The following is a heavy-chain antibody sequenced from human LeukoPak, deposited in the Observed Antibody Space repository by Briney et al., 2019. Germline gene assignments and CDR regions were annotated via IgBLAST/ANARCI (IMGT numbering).Heavy chain of an antibody. CDR3: ARSEYDLQGSSARWPDY. D-gene: IGHD2/OR15-2a*01. CDR2: FDPEDGET. CDR1: GYTLTELS. Sequence: ASVKVSCKVSGYTLTELSMHWVRQAPGKGLEWMGGFDPEDGETIYAQKFQGRVTMTEDTSTDTAYMELSSLGSEDTAVYYCARSEYDLQGSSARWPDYWGQGALVTVSS. V-gene: IGHV1-24*01. J-gene: IGHJ4*02.